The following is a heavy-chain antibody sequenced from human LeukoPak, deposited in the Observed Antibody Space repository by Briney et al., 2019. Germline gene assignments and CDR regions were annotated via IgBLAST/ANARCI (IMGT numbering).Heavy chain of an antibody. Sequence: ASVKVSCKASGGTFSSYAISWVRQAPGQGLEWMGGIIPIFGTANYAQKFQGRVTITADKSTSTAYMELSSLRSEDTAVYCCARVKNYCSGGSCYFDYWGQGTLVTVSS. J-gene: IGHJ4*02. CDR3: ARVKNYCSGGSCYFDY. CDR1: GGTFSSYA. V-gene: IGHV1-69*06. CDR2: IIPIFGTA. D-gene: IGHD2-15*01.